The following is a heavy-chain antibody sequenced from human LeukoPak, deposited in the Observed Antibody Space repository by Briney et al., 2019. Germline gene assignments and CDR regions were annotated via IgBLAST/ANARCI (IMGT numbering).Heavy chain of an antibody. J-gene: IGHJ4*02. Sequence: GGSLRLSCAASGFTFSSYGMHWVRQAPGKWLEWVAFIRYDGSNKYYADSVKGRFTISRDNSKNTLYLQMNSLRAEDTAVYHCARIITMIVVVGGYWGQGTLVTVSS. CDR2: IRYDGSNK. V-gene: IGHV3-30*02. CDR1: GFTFSSYG. CDR3: ARIITMIVVVGGY. D-gene: IGHD3-22*01.